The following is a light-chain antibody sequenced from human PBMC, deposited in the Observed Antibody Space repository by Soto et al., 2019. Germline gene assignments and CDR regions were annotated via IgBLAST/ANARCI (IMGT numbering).Light chain of an antibody. Sequence: DIQMTQSPSTLSASVGDRVTITCRASQSISSWLAWYQQKPGKAPKLLIYDASSLESGVPSRFSGSGSGTEFPRTISSLQPDDFATYYCQQYNSYSGTFGQGTKVEIK. CDR1: QSISSW. CDR3: QQYNSYSGT. V-gene: IGKV1-5*01. CDR2: DAS. J-gene: IGKJ1*01.